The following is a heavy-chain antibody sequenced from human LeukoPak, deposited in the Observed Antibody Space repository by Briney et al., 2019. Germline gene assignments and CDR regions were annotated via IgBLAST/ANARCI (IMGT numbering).Heavy chain of an antibody. V-gene: IGHV4-59*08. CDR2: IYYRGST. Sequence: TSETLSLTCTVSGGSISSYYWSWIRQPPGKGLEWIGYIYYRGSTKYNPSLKSRVTISVDTSKNQFSLKLSSVTAADTAVYYCARFSYSSGYYNTFDIWGQGTMVTASS. CDR1: GGSISSYY. J-gene: IGHJ3*02. D-gene: IGHD6-19*01. CDR3: ARFSYSSGYYNTFDI.